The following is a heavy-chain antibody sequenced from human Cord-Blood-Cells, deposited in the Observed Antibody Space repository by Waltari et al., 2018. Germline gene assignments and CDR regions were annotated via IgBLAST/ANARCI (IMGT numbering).Heavy chain of an antibody. J-gene: IGHJ4*02. CDR3: AGGGWWYVKSRVGYYFDY. CDR1: GYTFTSYA. V-gene: IGHV1-3*01. CDR2: INAGNGNT. D-gene: IGHD2-15*01. Sequence: QVQLVQSGAEVKKPGASVKVSCKASGYTFTSYAMHWVRQAPGQRLEWMGWINAGNGNTKYSQKFQGRVTITRDTSASTAYMELSSLRSEDTAVYYCAGGGWWYVKSRVGYYFDYWGQGTLVTVSS.